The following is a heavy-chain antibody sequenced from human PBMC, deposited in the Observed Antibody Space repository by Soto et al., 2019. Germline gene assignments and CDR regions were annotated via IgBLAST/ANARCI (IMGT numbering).Heavy chain of an antibody. CDR3: ARANSGSNYGLYY. J-gene: IGHJ4*02. CDR1: GGSISSYY. CDR2: IYYSGST. D-gene: IGHD5-12*01. V-gene: IGHV4-59*01. Sequence: SETLSLTCTVSGGSISSYYWSWIRQPPGKGLEWIGYIYYSGSTNYNPSLKSRVTISVDTSKNQFSLKLSSVTAADTAVYYCARANSGSNYGLYYWAREPLVTVSS.